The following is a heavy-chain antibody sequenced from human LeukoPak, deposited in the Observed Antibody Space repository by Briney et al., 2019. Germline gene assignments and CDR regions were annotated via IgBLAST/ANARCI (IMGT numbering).Heavy chain of an antibody. CDR1: GGSISSSSYY. CDR2: IYYSGST. CDR3: ARHYYGSGSYYNSKTYYYYYMDV. D-gene: IGHD3-10*01. J-gene: IGHJ6*03. Sequence: PSETLSLTCTVSGGSISSSSYYWGWIRQPPGKGLEWIGSIYYSGSTYYNPSLKSRVTISVDTSKNQFSLKLSSVTAADTAVYYCARHYYGSGSYYNSKTYYYYYMDVWGKGTTVTISS. V-gene: IGHV4-39*07.